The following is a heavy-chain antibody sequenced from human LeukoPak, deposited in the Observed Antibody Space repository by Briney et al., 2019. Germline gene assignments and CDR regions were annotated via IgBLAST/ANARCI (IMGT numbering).Heavy chain of an antibody. J-gene: IGHJ4*02. CDR1: GGSISSYY. CDR2: IYYSGST. Sequence: PSETLSLTCTVSGGSISSYYWSWIRQPPGKGLEWIGYIYYSGSTNYNPSLKSRVTISVDTSKNQFSLKLSSVTAADTAVYYRASEAYYDSSGYDYWGQGTLVTVSS. D-gene: IGHD3-22*01. V-gene: IGHV4-59*01. CDR3: ASEAYYDSSGYDY.